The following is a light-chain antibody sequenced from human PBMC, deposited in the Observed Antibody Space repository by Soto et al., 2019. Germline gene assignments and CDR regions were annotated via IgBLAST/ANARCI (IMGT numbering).Light chain of an antibody. CDR1: QSVSSRH. CDR2: GTS. V-gene: IGKV3-20*01. CDR3: QYYGSSPRT. J-gene: IGKJ1*01. Sequence: EIVLTQSPGTLSLSPGERATLSCRASQSVSSRHLAWYQQKPGQAPRLLIYGTSNRATGIPDRFSGSGSGPDFSLIISRLEPEDFAVYYCQYYGSSPRTFGQGPRWIS.